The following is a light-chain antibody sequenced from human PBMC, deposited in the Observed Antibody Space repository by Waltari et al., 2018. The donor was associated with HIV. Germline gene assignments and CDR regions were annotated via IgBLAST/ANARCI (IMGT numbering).Light chain of an antibody. CDR1: SSNIESNT. J-gene: IGLJ3*02. CDR2: SNN. Sequence: QSVLTQPSSASGTPGQRVAISCSGSSSNIESNTVNWYQQLPGTAPKLLVYSNNQRPAGVPDRISGSKPGTSASLAIRGLQSEDEADYYCAAWDDSLNGWVFGGGTKLTVL. CDR3: AAWDDSLNGWV. V-gene: IGLV1-44*01.